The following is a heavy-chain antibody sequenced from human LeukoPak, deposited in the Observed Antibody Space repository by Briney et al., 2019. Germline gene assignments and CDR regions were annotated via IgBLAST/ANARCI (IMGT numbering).Heavy chain of an antibody. CDR1: GFTFSSYG. J-gene: IGHJ4*02. V-gene: IGHV3-30*02. CDR2: IQYDGSNK. CDR3: AKGSGDGYNSFDY. D-gene: IGHD5-24*01. Sequence: GGSLRLSCAASGFTFSSYGMHWVRQAPGKGLEWVAFIQYDGSNKYYADSVKGRFTISRDNSKNTLYLQMNSLRAEDTAVYYCAKGSGDGYNSFDYWGQGTLATVSS.